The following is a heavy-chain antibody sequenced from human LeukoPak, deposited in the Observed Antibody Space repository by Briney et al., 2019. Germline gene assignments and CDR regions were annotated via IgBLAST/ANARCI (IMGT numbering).Heavy chain of an antibody. Sequence: VSLIYVDGRTYYAASVKGRFTISRDNSKNTLYLQVNSLRAEDTAVYYCARRGDGGRSFDYWGQGTLVTVSS. J-gene: IGHJ4*02. V-gene: IGHV3-53*01. CDR3: ARRGDGGRSFDY. D-gene: IGHD4-23*01. CDR2: IYVDGRT.